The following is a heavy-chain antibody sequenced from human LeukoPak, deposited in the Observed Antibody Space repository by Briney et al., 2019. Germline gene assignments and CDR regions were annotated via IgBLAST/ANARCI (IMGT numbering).Heavy chain of an antibody. J-gene: IGHJ4*02. D-gene: IGHD6-19*01. CDR3: ARDPLSGWHDY. Sequence: GASVKVSCKASGYTFTNYAIHWVRQAPGQRLEWMGWINAGNGDTKYSQKFQGRVTITRDTSAGTAYMDLSSLRSEDTAVYYCARDPLSGWHDYWGQGTLVTVSS. CDR2: INAGNGDT. CDR1: GYTFTNYA. V-gene: IGHV1-3*01.